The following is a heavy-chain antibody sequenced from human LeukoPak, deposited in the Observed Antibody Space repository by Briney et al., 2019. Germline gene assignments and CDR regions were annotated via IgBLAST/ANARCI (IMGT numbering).Heavy chain of an antibody. J-gene: IGHJ4*02. Sequence: GGSLRLSCAASGFTVSSKYMSWVRQAPGKGLEWVSVIHSGGSTYYADSVKGRFTISRDNSKNTLYIQMNSLSAEDTAVYYCARGVAVAGTIYFDYWGQGTLVTVSS. CDR2: IHSGGST. CDR1: GFTVSSKY. D-gene: IGHD6-19*01. CDR3: ARGVAVAGTIYFDY. V-gene: IGHV3-53*01.